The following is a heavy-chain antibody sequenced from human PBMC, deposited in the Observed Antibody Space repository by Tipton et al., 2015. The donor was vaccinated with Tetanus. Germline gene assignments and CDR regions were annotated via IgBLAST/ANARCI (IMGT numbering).Heavy chain of an antibody. CDR2: IYNSGST. D-gene: IGHD1-26*01. J-gene: IGHJ4*02. Sequence: LVKPTQTLSLTCTVSGGSISSGGYYWSWIRQHPGKGLEWIGDIYNSGSTYYNPSLKSRVTILVDTTKNQFSLKLKSVTAADTAVYYCARDQARGARGWNYFDYWGQGTLVTVSS. CDR1: GGSISSGGYY. V-gene: IGHV4-31*03. CDR3: ARDQARGARGWNYFDY.